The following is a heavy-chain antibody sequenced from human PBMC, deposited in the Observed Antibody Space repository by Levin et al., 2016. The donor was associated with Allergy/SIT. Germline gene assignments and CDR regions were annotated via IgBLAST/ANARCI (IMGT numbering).Heavy chain of an antibody. CDR2: INHSGST. J-gene: IGHJ4*02. V-gene: IGHV4-34*01. CDR1: GGSFSGYY. CDR3: ASQYSSGWYQFDY. D-gene: IGHD6-19*01. Sequence: SQTLSLTCAVYGGSFSGYYWSWIRQPQEGLEWIGEINHSGSTNYNPSLKSRVTISADTSKNQFSLKLSSVTAADTAVYYCASQYSSGWYQFDYWGQGTLVTVSS.